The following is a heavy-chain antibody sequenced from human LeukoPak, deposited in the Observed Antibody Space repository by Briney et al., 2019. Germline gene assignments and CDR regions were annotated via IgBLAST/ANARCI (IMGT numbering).Heavy chain of an antibody. Sequence: SGTLSLPCSVSGGSIISYYWSWIRQSPGKGREGMGYIYNSGSTNYNPSLQRRVTISVDTSKNQFSLKLSSVTAADTAVYYCARHIPAVDIVVVPVDAFDIWGQGTMVTVSS. CDR1: GGSIISYY. V-gene: IGHV4-59*08. CDR3: ARHIPAVDIVVVPVDAFDI. CDR2: IYNSGST. D-gene: IGHD2-2*03. J-gene: IGHJ3*02.